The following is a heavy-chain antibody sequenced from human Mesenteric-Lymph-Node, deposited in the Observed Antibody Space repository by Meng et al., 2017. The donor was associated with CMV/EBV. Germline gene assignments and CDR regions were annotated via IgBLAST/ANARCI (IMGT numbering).Heavy chain of an antibody. J-gene: IGHJ6*02. V-gene: IGHV1-2*02. CDR2: INPNSGGT. Sequence: ASVKVSCKASGYTFTGYYMHWVRQAPGQGLEWMGWINPNSGGTNYAQKFQGRVTMTRDTSISTAYMELSRPRSDDTAVYYCASVEMATIYYYGMDVWGQGTTVTVSS. D-gene: IGHD5-24*01. CDR1: GYTFTGYY. CDR3: ASVEMATIYYYGMDV.